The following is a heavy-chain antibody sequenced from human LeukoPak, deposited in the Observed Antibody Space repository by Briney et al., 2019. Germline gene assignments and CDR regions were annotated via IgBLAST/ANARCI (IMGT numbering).Heavy chain of an antibody. Sequence: GGSLRLSCAASGFTFSSYSMNWVRQAPGKGLEWVSSISSSSSYIYYADSVKGRFTISRDNSKNMFYLQMDSLTAEDTAIYYCARWDGYGDYWGQGTRVTVSS. CDR2: ISSSSSYI. CDR1: GFTFSSYS. D-gene: IGHD1-26*01. J-gene: IGHJ4*03. V-gene: IGHV3-21*04. CDR3: ARWDGYGDY.